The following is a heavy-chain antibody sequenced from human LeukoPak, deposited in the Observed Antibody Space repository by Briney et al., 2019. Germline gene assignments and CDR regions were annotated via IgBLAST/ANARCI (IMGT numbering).Heavy chain of an antibody. CDR1: GFTFSSYA. CDR3: ARDWRGESRADL. J-gene: IGHJ2*01. D-gene: IGHD3-3*01. Sequence: KPGGSLRLSCAASGFTFSSYAMTWVRQAPGKGLEWVSSMSSGGSYIYYADSVKGRFTISRDNAKNSLYLQMNSLRAEDTAVYYCARDWRGESRADLWGRGTLVTVSS. CDR2: MSSGGSYI. V-gene: IGHV3-21*01.